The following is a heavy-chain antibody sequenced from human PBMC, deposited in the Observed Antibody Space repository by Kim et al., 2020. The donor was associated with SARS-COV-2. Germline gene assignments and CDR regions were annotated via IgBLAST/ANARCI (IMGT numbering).Heavy chain of an antibody. CDR1: GFTFSSYS. D-gene: IGHD6-19*01. Sequence: GGSPRLSCAASGFTFSSYSMNWVRQAPGKGLEWVSYISSSSTIYYADSVKGRFTISRDNAKNSLYLQMNSLRDEDTAVYYCARVGIAVAGFDYWGQGTLV. V-gene: IGHV3-48*02. J-gene: IGHJ4*02. CDR3: ARVGIAVAGFDY. CDR2: ISSSSTI.